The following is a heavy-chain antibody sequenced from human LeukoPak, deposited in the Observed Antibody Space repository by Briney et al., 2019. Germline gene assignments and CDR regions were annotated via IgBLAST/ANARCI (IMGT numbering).Heavy chain of an antibody. CDR2: ISSSGSTK. D-gene: IGHD2/OR15-2a*01. J-gene: IGHJ4*02. Sequence: GGSLRLSCGASGITFSSCSMNWFRQAPGKGLEWVSYISSSGSTKYYADSVKGRFTISRDNARNSLYLQMNSLRAEDTAVYFCARGGLSIMGYWGQGTLVTVSS. CDR3: ARGGLSIMGY. V-gene: IGHV3-48*01. CDR1: GITFSSCS.